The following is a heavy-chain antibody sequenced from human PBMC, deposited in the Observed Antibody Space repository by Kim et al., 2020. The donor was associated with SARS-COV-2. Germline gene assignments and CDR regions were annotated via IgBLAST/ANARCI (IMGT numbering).Heavy chain of an antibody. Sequence: GGSLRLSCAASGFTFSSYSMNWVRQAPGKGLEWVSSISSSSSYIYYADSVKGRFTISRDNAKNSLYLQMNSLRAEDTAVYYCARDTFPSYSSIAAPYYWGQGTLVTVSS. D-gene: IGHD6-13*01. CDR1: GFTFSSYS. V-gene: IGHV3-21*01. J-gene: IGHJ4*02. CDR2: ISSSSSYI. CDR3: ARDTFPSYSSIAAPYY.